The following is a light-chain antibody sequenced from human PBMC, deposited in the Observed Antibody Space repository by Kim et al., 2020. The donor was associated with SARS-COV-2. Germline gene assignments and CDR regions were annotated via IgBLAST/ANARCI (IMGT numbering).Light chain of an antibody. CDR2: DVT. J-gene: IGLJ2*01. CDR1: NSDVGGYNY. CDR3: SSYTTSSTLVV. Sequence: QSALTQSASVSGSPGQSITIPCSGTNSDVGGYNYVSWYQQHPGKAPKLMIYDVTNRPSGVSNRFSGSKSGNTASLTISGLQTEDEADYHCSSYTTSSTLVVFGGGTKLTVL. V-gene: IGLV2-14*03.